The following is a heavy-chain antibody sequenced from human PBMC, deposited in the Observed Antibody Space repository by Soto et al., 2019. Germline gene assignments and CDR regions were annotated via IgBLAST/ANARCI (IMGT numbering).Heavy chain of an antibody. CDR2: IYYSGST. Sequence: SETLSLTCTVSGGSISSSSYYWGWIRQPPGKGLEWIGSIYYSGSTYYNPSLKSRVTISVDTSKNQFSLKLSSVTAADTAVYYCARRPRPDFWSGYSNFDYWGQGTLVTVSS. V-gene: IGHV4-39*01. CDR1: GGSISSSSYY. J-gene: IGHJ4*02. CDR3: ARRPRPDFWSGYSNFDY. D-gene: IGHD3-3*01.